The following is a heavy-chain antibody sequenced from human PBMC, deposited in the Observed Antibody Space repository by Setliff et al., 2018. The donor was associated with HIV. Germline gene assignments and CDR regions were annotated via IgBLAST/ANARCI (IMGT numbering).Heavy chain of an antibody. CDR1: GVSIFTTDYY. Sequence: PSETLSLTCTVSGVSIFTTDYYWGWVRQSPGKGLEWIGSFYYSGNMYYNPSLRRRVTISVDTSKSQLSLKLSGVTAADTAIYYCAKKYSDFWSGNTDAWGKGITVTVSS. CDR2: FYYSGNM. V-gene: IGHV4-39*01. D-gene: IGHD3-3*01. J-gene: IGHJ6*03. CDR3: AKKYSDFWSGNTDA.